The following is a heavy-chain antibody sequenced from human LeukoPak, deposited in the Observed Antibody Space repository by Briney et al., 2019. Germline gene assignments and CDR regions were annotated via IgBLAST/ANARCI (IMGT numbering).Heavy chain of an antibody. CDR2: ISGSGDNT. D-gene: IGHD4-17*01. V-gene: IGHV3-23*01. J-gene: IGHJ3*02. CDR1: GFTFSSYA. Sequence: GGSLRLSCAASGFTFSSYAMSWVRQAPGKGLEWVSGISGSGDNTYYADSVKGRFTISRDNSKNTLYLQMNSLRAEDTAVYYCAKVLLDDYGDYGHAFDIWGQGTMVTVSS. CDR3: AKVLLDDYGDYGHAFDI.